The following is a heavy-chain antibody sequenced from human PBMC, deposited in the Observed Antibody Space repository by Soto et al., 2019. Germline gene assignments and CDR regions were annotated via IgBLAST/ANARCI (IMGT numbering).Heavy chain of an antibody. CDR3: ARFTGIVNSYHYYGLDV. J-gene: IGHJ6*02. CDR2: MYNTGST. D-gene: IGHD1-26*01. V-gene: IGHV4-59*01. CDR1: GGSISSYD. Sequence: PSETRSLTCTVSGGSISSYDWSWIRQPPGKGLEWIGYMYNTGSTFYNPSLESRVTISVDTSKNEFSLNLSSGTAADTAVYYCARFTGIVNSYHYYGLDVWGQGTTVTVSS.